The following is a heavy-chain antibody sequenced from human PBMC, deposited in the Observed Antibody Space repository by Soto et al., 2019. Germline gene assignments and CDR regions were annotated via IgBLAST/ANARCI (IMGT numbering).Heavy chain of an antibody. D-gene: IGHD3-22*01. J-gene: IGHJ5*02. V-gene: IGHV3-48*02. CDR2: ISSSSSTI. CDR3: ASFFTYYYDSSGYNP. CDR1: GFTFSSYS. Sequence: GGSLRLSCAASGFTFSSYSMNWVRQAPGKGLEWVSYISSSSSTIYYADSVKGRFTISRDNAKNSLYLQMNSLRDEDTAVYYCASFFTYYYDSSGYNPWGQGTLVTVSS.